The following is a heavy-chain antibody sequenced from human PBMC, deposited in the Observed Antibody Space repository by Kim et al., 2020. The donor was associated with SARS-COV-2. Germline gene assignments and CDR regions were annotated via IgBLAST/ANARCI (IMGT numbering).Heavy chain of an antibody. Sequence: GGSLRLSCAASGFTFSSYAMSWVRQAPGKGLEWVSAISGSGGSTYYADSVNGRFTISRDNSKNTLYLQMNSLRAEDTAVYYCAKAVLALIDFDYWGQGTLVTVSS. CDR3: AKAVLALIDFDY. CDR1: GFTFSSYA. V-gene: IGHV3-23*01. CDR2: ISGSGGST. D-gene: IGHD3-3*01. J-gene: IGHJ4*02.